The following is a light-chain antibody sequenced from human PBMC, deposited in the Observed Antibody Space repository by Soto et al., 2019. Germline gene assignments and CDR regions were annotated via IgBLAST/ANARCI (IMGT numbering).Light chain of an antibody. V-gene: IGKV3-15*01. CDR3: QQENNRPPYT. CDR1: QSVSSN. J-gene: IGKJ2*01. Sequence: EIVMTQSPATLSVSPGERATLSCRASQSVSSNLAWYQQKPAQAPRLLIYGAPPRATGLPARFRGSGSGTEATHTISSRQSEEIAVYDCQQENNRPPYTFGQGTKLETK. CDR2: GAP.